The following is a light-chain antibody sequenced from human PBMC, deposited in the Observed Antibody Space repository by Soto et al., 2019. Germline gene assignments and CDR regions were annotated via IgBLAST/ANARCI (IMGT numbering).Light chain of an antibody. CDR2: ETS. CDR1: QSISGR. Sequence: DIQRTQSPSTLSTSVGGRVTITCRASQSISGRLAWYQHKPGKAPELLIYETSNSESGVPSRFSGSGSGTEFTLAISSLQPDDFATYYCQQYNTYWTFGQGTKVEIK. V-gene: IGKV1-5*03. J-gene: IGKJ1*01. CDR3: QQYNTYWT.